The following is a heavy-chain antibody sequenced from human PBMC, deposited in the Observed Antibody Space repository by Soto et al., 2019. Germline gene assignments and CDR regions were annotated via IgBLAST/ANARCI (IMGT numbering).Heavy chain of an antibody. CDR1: GVSFDSHG. J-gene: IGHJ4*02. V-gene: IGHV3-33*01. CDR3: ATGEGTFDY. Sequence: GGSVRLSCVASGVSFDSHGMHWVRQAPGKGLEWVAIIWGDASKTYYADSAKGRFTISRDNSKNTAYLELNSVRADDTAVYYCATGEGTFDYWGQGALVTVSS. CDR2: IWGDASKT.